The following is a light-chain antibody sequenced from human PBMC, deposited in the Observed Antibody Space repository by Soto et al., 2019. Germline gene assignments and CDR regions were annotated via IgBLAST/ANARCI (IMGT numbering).Light chain of an antibody. Sequence: DIQMTQSPSSLSASVGDRVTITCRASQSISSYLNWYQQKPGKAPKLLIYAASSLQSGVTSRFSGSGSGTDFTLTISSLQPEDFATYYCQQSYSTPLPFGGGTKVEIK. CDR1: QSISSY. J-gene: IGKJ4*01. CDR3: QQSYSTPLP. V-gene: IGKV1-39*01. CDR2: AAS.